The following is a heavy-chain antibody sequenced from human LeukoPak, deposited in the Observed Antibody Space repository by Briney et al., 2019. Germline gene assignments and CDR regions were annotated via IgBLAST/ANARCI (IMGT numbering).Heavy chain of an antibody. CDR3: ARGPTISETGYFDF. CDR1: GGSFSRYY. D-gene: IGHD1-1*01. V-gene: IGHV4-34*01. Sequence: KPSETLSLTCAVYGGSFSRYYWSWIRQSPGQGLEWIAEIDHRGDTNYNPSVKSRVTISVDTSKNQFSLKVRSLSAADTAVYYCARGPTISETGYFDFWGQGTLVTVSS. CDR2: IDHRGDT. J-gene: IGHJ4*03.